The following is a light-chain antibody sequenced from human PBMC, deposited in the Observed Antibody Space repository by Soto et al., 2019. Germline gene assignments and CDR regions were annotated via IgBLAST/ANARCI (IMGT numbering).Light chain of an antibody. V-gene: IGLV2-8*01. J-gene: IGLJ1*01. CDR3: SAYAGSNNIV. CDR1: SGCIGGYNF. CDR2: EVT. Sequence: QSALTQPPSASGSPTRSVSISCTGASGCIGGYNFVFWLLQHAGKAPKLLIYEVTKRRSGVPDRFSGSRSGNTASLAVSGLQAEDEADYYCSAYAGSNNIVFGTGTKVTVL.